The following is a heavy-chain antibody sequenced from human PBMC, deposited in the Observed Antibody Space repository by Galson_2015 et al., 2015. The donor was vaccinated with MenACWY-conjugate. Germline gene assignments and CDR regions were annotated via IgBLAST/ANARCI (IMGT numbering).Heavy chain of an antibody. V-gene: IGHV3-53*01. D-gene: IGHD6-19*01. Sequence: SLRLSCAASGFTVTSDYMTWVRQAPGKGLECVSIIYSGGTTYYADSVKGRFTISRDIPKNTLFLQMNSLRAEDTAVYYCARWVAVKMIEYCGQGTLVTVSS. CDR3: ARWVAVKMIEY. J-gene: IGHJ4*02. CDR2: IYSGGTT. CDR1: GFTVTSDY.